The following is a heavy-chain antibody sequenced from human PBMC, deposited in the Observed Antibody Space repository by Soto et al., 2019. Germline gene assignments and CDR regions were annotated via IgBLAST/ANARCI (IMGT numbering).Heavy chain of an antibody. V-gene: IGHV3-23*01. Sequence: GGSLRLSCAASGFTFSSYAMSWVRQAPGKGLEWVSAISGSGGSTYYADSVKGRFTISRDNSKNTLYLQMNSLRAEDTAVYYCAKDGGYDILTGYYWFDPWGQGTLVTVSS. CDR2: ISGSGGST. D-gene: IGHD3-9*01. CDR1: GFTFSSYA. CDR3: AKDGGYDILTGYYWFDP. J-gene: IGHJ5*02.